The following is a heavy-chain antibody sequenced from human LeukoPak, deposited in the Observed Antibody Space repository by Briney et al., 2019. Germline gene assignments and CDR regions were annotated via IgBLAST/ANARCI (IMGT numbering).Heavy chain of an antibody. D-gene: IGHD2-2*01. J-gene: IGHJ6*03. V-gene: IGHV3-21*01. CDR2: ISSSSSYI. CDR3: ARVRGVVVPAAMGVDYYYYMDV. CDR1: GFTFSSYS. Sequence: PGGSLRLSCAASGFTFSSYSTNWVRQAPGKGLEWVSSISSSSSYIYYADSVKGRFTISRDNAKNSLYLRMNSLRAEDTAVYYCARVRGVVVPAAMGVDYYYYMDVWGKGTTVTVSS.